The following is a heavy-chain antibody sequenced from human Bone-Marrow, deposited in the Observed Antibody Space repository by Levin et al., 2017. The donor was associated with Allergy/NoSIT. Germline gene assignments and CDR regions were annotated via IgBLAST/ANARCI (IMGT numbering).Heavy chain of an antibody. CDR1: GFSLRTSGMC. CDR2: IDWDANT. D-gene: IGHD4-17*01. Sequence: SGPTLVKPTQTLTLTCTFSGFSLRTSGMCVTWIRQPPGKALEWLALIDWDANTYYNTSLKTRLTISEDTSKKQVVLTMTNMGPVDTATYYCARTVEETTVTTAFDTWGQGMLVTVSS. CDR3: ARTVEETTVTTAFDT. J-gene: IGHJ5*02. V-gene: IGHV2-70*01.